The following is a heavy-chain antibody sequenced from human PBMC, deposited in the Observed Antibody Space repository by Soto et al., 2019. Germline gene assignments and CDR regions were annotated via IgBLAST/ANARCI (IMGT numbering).Heavy chain of an antibody. CDR3: ARREYDSVTGYSLDY. V-gene: IGHV3-74*01. J-gene: IGHJ4*02. CDR2: INSDGIST. CDR1: GFTFSTYW. D-gene: IGHD3-9*01. Sequence: EVQLMESGGGLVQPGWSLRLSCTASGFTFSTYWMHWVRQAPGKGLVWVAHINSDGISTIYADSVKGRFTISRDNAKNTLNLQMNSLRVEDTAVYFCARREYDSVTGYSLDYWGQGTLVTVSS.